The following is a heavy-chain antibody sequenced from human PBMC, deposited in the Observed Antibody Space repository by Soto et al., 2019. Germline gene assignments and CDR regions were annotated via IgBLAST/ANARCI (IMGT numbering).Heavy chain of an antibody. Sequence: GASLRLSCAASGFTFGSYAMQWVRQAPGKGLEWVAVISYDGSNKYYADSVKGRFTISRDNSKNTLYLQMNSLRAEDTAVYYCAKVTGVARPAYEDGGRGTLVTVST. D-gene: IGHD3-22*01. J-gene: IGHJ4*02. CDR1: GFTFGSYA. V-gene: IGHV3-30-3*01. CDR3: AKVTGVARPAYED. CDR2: ISYDGSNK.